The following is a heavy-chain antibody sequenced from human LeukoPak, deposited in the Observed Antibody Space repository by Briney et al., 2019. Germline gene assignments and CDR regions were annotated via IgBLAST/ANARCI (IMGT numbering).Heavy chain of an antibody. CDR1: GYSFADYY. J-gene: IGHJ4*02. Sequence: ASVKVSCKASGYSFADYYMHWVRQAPGQGLEWMGWIKPNSGGTRSAQKFQGRVTMTRDTSISTAYMELSSLRYEDTAVYYCARDNDSRDPPHFDYWGQGTLVTVSS. CDR2: IKPNSGGT. V-gene: IGHV1-2*02. D-gene: IGHD3-16*01. CDR3: ARDNDSRDPPHFDY.